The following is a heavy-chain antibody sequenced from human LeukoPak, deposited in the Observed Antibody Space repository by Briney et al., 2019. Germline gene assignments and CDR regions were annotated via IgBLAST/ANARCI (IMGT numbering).Heavy chain of an antibody. CDR1: EFTFSNYV. V-gene: IGHV3-23*01. Sequence: GGSLRLSCAASEFTFSNYVMNWVRQAPGKGLEWVSSIRQSGDITYYADSVKGRFTISRDNSKNTLSLRMNSLSREDTAIYYCVRRGGSDGWGAFDIWGQGTVVTVSS. J-gene: IGHJ3*02. CDR2: IRQSGDIT. D-gene: IGHD5-24*01. CDR3: VRRGGSDGWGAFDI.